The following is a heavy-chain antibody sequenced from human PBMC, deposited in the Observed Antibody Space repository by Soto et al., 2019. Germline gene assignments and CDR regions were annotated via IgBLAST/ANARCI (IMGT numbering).Heavy chain of an antibody. V-gene: IGHV3-13*01. Sequence: GGSLRLSCAASGFTFSSYDMHWVRQATGKGLEWVSAIGTAGDTYYPGSVKGRFTISRENAKNSLYLQMNSLRAGDTAVYYCARGSPFDYDSSAYDYWGQGTLVTVSS. CDR3: ARGSPFDYDSSAYDY. CDR1: GFTFSSYD. D-gene: IGHD3-22*01. J-gene: IGHJ4*02. CDR2: IGTAGDT.